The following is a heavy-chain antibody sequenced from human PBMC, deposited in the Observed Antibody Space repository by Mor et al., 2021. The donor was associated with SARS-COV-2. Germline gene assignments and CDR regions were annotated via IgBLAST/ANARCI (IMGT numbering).Heavy chain of an antibody. CDR3: ARCATGPVGGFDY. J-gene: IGHJ4*02. Sequence: IGYIYYSGSTSYNPSLKSRVTISVDTSKNQFSLKLSSVTAADTAVYYCARCATGPVGGFDYWGQGTLVTVSS. D-gene: IGHD3-16*01. V-gene: IGHV4-31*02. CDR2: IYYSGST.